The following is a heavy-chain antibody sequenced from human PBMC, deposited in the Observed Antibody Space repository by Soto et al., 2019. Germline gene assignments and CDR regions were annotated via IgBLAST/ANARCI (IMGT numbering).Heavy chain of an antibody. V-gene: IGHV3-15*01. D-gene: IGHD3-22*01. CDR3: TTEGNDSSDYFYFFDY. Sequence: GSLRLSCAASGXTFRNACMVWVRQAPGKGLEWVGRIKSEIDGGKTDYAMSVKGRFTISRDDSKNTLFLQMNSLKTEETAIYYCTTEGNDSSDYFYFFDYWGQGTQVTVSS. CDR2: IKSEIDGGKT. J-gene: IGHJ4*02. CDR1: GXTFRNAC.